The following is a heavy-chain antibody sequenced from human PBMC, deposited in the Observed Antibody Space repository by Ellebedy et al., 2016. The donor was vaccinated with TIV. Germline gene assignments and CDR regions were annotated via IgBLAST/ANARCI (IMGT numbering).Heavy chain of an antibody. CDR2: IYYSGST. Sequence: MPSETLSLTCTVSGGSISSSSYYWGWIRQPPGKGLEWIGSIYYSGSTYYNPSLKSRVTISVDTSKNQFSLKLSSVTAADTAVYYCARPGYSSGWYWGWFDPWGQGTLVTVSS. CDR1: GGSISSSSYY. V-gene: IGHV4-39*01. D-gene: IGHD6-19*01. CDR3: ARPGYSSGWYWGWFDP. J-gene: IGHJ5*02.